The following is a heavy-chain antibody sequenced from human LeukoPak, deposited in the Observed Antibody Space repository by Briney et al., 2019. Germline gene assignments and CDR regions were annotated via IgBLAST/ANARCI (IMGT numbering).Heavy chain of an antibody. D-gene: IGHD2-21*01. CDR2: ISSSSSYK. CDR1: GFTFSSYS. CDR3: AKFLPTHIVVANYYFDY. V-gene: IGHV3-21*04. Sequence: PGGSLRLSCAASGFTFSSYSMNWVRQAQGKGLEWVSSISSSSSYKYYADLVKGRFVISRDNAKTSLYLQMNSLRAEDTAVYYCAKFLPTHIVVANYYFDYWGQGTLVTVSS. J-gene: IGHJ4*02.